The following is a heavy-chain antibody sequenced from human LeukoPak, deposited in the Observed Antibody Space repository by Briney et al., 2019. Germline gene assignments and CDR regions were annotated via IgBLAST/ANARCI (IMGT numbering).Heavy chain of an antibody. CDR3: AREGYDSSGANFDY. J-gene: IGHJ4*02. CDR2: ISYDGNNK. Sequence: GGSLRLSCAASGFTFSNYAMHWVRQAPGKGLEWVAVISYDGNNKYYADSVKGRFTISRDNSKITLYLQMNSLRAEDTAVYYRAREGYDSSGANFDYWGQGTLVTVSS. V-gene: IGHV3-30-3*01. CDR1: GFTFSNYA. D-gene: IGHD3-22*01.